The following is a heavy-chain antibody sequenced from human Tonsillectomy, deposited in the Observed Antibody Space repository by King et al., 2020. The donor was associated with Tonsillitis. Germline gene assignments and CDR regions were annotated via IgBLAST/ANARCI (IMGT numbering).Heavy chain of an antibody. CDR3: ARERTRKVGARWPEAFDI. J-gene: IGHJ3*02. CDR2: ISFDGSYK. CDR1: GFTFSIYA. D-gene: IGHD1-26*01. Sequence: VQLVESGGGVVPPGGSLRLSCAGSGFTFSIYAMHWVRQAPGKGLEWVAVISFDGSYKDYADSMKGRFTISRDNSNSTLHLQVNSLSAEDTAMYYCARERTRKVGARWPEAFDIWGQGPMVTVSS. V-gene: IGHV3-30*04.